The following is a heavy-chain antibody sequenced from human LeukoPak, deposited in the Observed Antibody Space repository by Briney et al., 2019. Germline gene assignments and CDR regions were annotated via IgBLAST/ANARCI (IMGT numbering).Heavy chain of an antibody. Sequence: ASVKASCKASGGTFSSYAISWVRQAPGQGLEWMGGIIPIFGTANYAQKFQGRVTITADKSTSTAYMELSSLRSEDTAVYYCARGDGYSSPYYFDYWGQGTLVTVSS. CDR2: IIPIFGTA. CDR3: ARGDGYSSPYYFDY. V-gene: IGHV1-69*06. CDR1: GGTFSSYA. J-gene: IGHJ4*02. D-gene: IGHD5-18*01.